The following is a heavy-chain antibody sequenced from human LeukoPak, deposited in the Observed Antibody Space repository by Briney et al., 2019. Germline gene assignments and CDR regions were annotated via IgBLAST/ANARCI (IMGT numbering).Heavy chain of an antibody. J-gene: IGHJ4*02. CDR3: ARDKNPEWLTVVGYYFDY. CDR1: GGTFSSYA. V-gene: IGHV1-46*01. Sequence: ASVKVSCKASGGTFSSYAINWVRQAPGQGLEWMAIINPNGGSTSYAQKFQGRVTMTRDTSTSTVYMELSGLRSEDTAVYYCARDKNPEWLTVVGYYFDYWGQGTLVTVSS. D-gene: IGHD3-3*01. CDR2: INPNGGST.